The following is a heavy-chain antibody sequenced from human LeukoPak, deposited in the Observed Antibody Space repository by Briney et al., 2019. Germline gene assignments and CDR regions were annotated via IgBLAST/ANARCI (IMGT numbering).Heavy chain of an antibody. CDR1: NGSLSSYY. Sequence: PSETLSLTCTVSNGSLSSYYWSWIRQPPGKGLEWIGYIYYTGFTNYNPSVNSRVTISIDTSKNQFSLKLSSVTAADTAVYYCATVSSQDFISESHPYWYSDLWGRGTLVSVSS. CDR2: IYYTGFT. V-gene: IGHV4-59*01. J-gene: IGHJ2*01. CDR3: ATVSSQDFISESHPYWYSDL. D-gene: IGHD3-10*01.